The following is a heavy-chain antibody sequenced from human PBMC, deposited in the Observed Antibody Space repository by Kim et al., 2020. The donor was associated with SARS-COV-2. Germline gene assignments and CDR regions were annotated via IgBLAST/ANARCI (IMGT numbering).Heavy chain of an antibody. Sequence: SETLSLTCAVSGGSISSSNWWSWVRQPPGKGLEWIGEIYHSGSTNYNPSLKSRVTISVDKSKNQFSLKLSSVTAADTAVYYCARLSPLIALYDIVDWGQGTLVTVSS. CDR1: GGSISSSNW. J-gene: IGHJ4*02. CDR3: ARLSPLIALYDIVD. V-gene: IGHV4-4*02. D-gene: IGHD5-12*01. CDR2: IYHSGST.